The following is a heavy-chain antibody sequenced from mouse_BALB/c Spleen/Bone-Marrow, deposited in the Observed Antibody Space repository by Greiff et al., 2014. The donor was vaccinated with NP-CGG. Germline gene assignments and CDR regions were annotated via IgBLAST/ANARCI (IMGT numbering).Heavy chain of an antibody. CDR2: IDPEIGNT. J-gene: IGHJ2*01. D-gene: IGHD4-1*01. Sequence: EVQLQQSGAELVRPGALVKLSCKASGFNIKDYFMHWVKQRPEQGLEWIGWIDPEIGNTLYDPKFQGEASITADTSSNTAYLQLSSLTSEDTAVYYCARLFGTRDFDYWGQGTTLTVSS. V-gene: IGHV14-1*02. CDR3: ARLFGTRDFDY. CDR1: GFNIKDYF.